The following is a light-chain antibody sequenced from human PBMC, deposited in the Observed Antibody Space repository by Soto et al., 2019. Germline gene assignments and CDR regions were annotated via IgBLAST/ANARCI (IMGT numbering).Light chain of an antibody. V-gene: IGKV1-17*03. CDR1: QGINDN. CDR2: GAF. CDR3: LHYNSYSEA. Sequence: DIQMTQSPSAMSASVGDRVTITCRASQGINDNLAWFQQKPGQVPKRLIYGAFSLQRGVPSRFSGSGSGTEFTLTISSLQPEDFATYYCLHYNSYSEAFGQGTKVELK. J-gene: IGKJ1*01.